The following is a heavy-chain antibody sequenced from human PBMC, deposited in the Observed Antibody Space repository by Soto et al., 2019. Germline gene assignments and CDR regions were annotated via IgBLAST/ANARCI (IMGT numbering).Heavy chain of an antibody. V-gene: IGHV3-30*18. J-gene: IGHJ4*02. CDR3: AKDTGPN. CDR1: GFTFSSYG. CDR2: ISYDGSNK. Sequence: PGRSLRLSCAASGFTFSSYGMHWVRQAPGKGLEWVAVISYDGSNKYYADSVKGRFTISRDNSKNTRYLQMNSLRAEDTAFYYCAKDTGPNWGQGTMVTVS.